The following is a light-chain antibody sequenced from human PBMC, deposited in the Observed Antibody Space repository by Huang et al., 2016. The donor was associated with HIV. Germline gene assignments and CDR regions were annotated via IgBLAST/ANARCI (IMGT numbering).Light chain of an antibody. V-gene: IGKV1-39*01. CDR3: QQSYSIPWT. J-gene: IGKJ1*01. CDR1: QSITTY. Sequence: IQMPQSPSSLPAFVGDRVTIGCRASQSITTYLNWYQQKMGQSPKLLFYAAPSVQVGVPWRFSASGSGTNFSLTISRLQSEDFATYYCQQSYSIPWTFGQGTRVEVK. CDR2: AAP.